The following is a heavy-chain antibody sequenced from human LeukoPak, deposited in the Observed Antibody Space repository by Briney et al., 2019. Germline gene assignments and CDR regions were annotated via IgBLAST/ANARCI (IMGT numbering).Heavy chain of an antibody. J-gene: IGHJ4*02. Sequence: ASLKVSCKTSGYTFTDHEIYWVRQAPGQGLEWMGWIHPKSGGTKYAQNFQGRVTMTRDTSISTAYMELSRVISDDTAIYYCARNALGLSYWGQGTLVTVSS. D-gene: IGHD2-8*01. V-gene: IGHV1-2*02. CDR3: ARNALGLSY. CDR2: IHPKSGGT. CDR1: GYTFTDHE.